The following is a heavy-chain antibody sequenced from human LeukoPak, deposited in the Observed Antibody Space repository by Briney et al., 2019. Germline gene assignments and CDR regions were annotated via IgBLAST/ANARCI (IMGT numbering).Heavy chain of an antibody. D-gene: IGHD4-17*01. CDR1: GFTFSSYG. CDR2: IWYDGSNK. Sequence: GGSLRLSCAASGFTFSSYGMHWVRQAPGKGLEWVAVIWYDGSNKYYADSVKGRFTISRDNSKNTLYLQMNSLRAEDTAVYYCAKDYGDSPGYFDYWGQGTLVTVSS. V-gene: IGHV3-33*06. CDR3: AKDYGDSPGYFDY. J-gene: IGHJ4*02.